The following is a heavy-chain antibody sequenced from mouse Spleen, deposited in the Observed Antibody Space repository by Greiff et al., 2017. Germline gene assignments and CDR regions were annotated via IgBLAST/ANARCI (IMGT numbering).Heavy chain of an antibody. V-gene: IGHV1-18*01. J-gene: IGHJ2*01. CDR3: ARVYYGSQYYFDY. CDR1: GYTFTDYN. Sequence: VQLQQSGPELVKPGASVKIPCKASGYTFTDYNMDWVKQSHGKSLEWIGDINPNNGGTIYNQKFKGKATLTVDKSSSTAYMELRSLTSEDTAVYYCARVYYGSQYYFDYWGQGTTLTVSS. CDR2: INPNNGGT. D-gene: IGHD1-1*01.